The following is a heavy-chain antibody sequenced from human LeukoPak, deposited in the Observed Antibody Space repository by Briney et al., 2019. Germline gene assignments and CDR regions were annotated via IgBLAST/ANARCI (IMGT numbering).Heavy chain of an antibody. D-gene: IGHD1-7*01. J-gene: IGHJ4*02. V-gene: IGHV4-59*08. CDR2: IYYTGST. CDR1: GGSIIDYS. Sequence: PSETLSLTCTVSGGSIIDYSWSWIRQPPGKGLEWIGYIYYTGSTNYNPSLKSRVTISVDTSKNHFSLKLSSVTAADTAVYYCARLNNWNSYYFDYWGQGTLVTVSS. CDR3: ARLNNWNSYYFDY.